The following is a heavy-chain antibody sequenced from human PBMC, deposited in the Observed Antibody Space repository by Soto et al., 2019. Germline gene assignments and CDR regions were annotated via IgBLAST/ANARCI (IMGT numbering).Heavy chain of an antibody. V-gene: IGHV4-59*01. CDR3: ASGEEDYGSGTPLDY. J-gene: IGHJ4*02. CDR1: GGSISSYY. D-gene: IGHD3-10*01. CDR2: IYYSGST. Sequence: QVQLQESGPGLVKPSETLSLTCTVSGGSISSYYWSWIRQPPGKGLEWIGYIYYSGSTNYNPSLKSRVTISVDTSKNQFSLKLSSVTAADTAVYYCASGEEDYGSGTPLDYWGQGTLVTVSS.